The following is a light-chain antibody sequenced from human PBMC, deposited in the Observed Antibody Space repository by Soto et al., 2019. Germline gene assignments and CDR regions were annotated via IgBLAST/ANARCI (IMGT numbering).Light chain of an antibody. V-gene: IGKV1-39*01. CDR1: QSISSY. CDR3: QQSYSTPPT. Sequence: DIQMTQSLSSLSASVGDRVTITCRASQSISSYLNWYQQKPGKAPKLLIYAASSLQSGVPSRFSGSGSGTDFTLTISSLQPEDFATYYCQQSYSTPPTFGQRTKLEIK. J-gene: IGKJ2*01. CDR2: AAS.